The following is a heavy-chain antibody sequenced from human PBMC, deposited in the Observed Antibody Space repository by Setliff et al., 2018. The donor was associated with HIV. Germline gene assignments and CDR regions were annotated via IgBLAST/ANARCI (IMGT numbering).Heavy chain of an antibody. V-gene: IGHV4-39*07. CDR1: AGSISSSNYY. CDR2: IYYSFSGST. J-gene: IGHJ4*02. Sequence: SETLSLTCTVSAGSISSSNYYWGWIRQPPGKGLEWIGSIYYSFSGSTYYNPSLKSRVTISVDTSKSQFSLRLNSVTATDTALYYCARGRFHRLHRPYSGSGSLGIQYFDYWGQGTLVTVSS. CDR3: ARGRFHRLHRPYSGSGSLGIQYFDY. D-gene: IGHD3-10*01.